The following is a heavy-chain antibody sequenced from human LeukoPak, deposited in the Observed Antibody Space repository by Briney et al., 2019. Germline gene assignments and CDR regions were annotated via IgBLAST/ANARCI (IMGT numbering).Heavy chain of an antibody. CDR3: ARSLGYCTNGVCYDLPRY. Sequence: PSETLSLTCAVYGGSFSGYYWSWIRQPPGKGLEWIGEINHSGSTNYNPSLKSRVTISVDTSKNQFSLKLSSVTAADTAVYYCARSLGYCTNGVCYDLPRYWGQGTLVTVSS. D-gene: IGHD2-8*01. V-gene: IGHV4-34*01. J-gene: IGHJ4*02. CDR1: GGSFSGYY. CDR2: INHSGST.